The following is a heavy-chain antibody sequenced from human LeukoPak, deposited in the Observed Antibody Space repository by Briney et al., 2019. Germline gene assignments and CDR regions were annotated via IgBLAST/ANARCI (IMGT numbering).Heavy chain of an antibody. Sequence: SSETLSLTCAVSGGSISNGNWWSWVRQHPGKGLEWIGEIYHSGSTNYNPSLESRATISVDKSKNQFSLDLNSVIAADTAVYYCARNGAYCIDYWGQGTLVSVSS. J-gene: IGHJ4*02. CDR3: ARNGAYCIDY. D-gene: IGHD2-8*01. V-gene: IGHV4-4*02. CDR1: GGSISNGNW. CDR2: IYHSGST.